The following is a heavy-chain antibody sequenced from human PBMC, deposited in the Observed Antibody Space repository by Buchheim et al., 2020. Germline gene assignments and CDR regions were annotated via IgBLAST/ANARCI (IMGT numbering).Heavy chain of an antibody. CDR3: VKGSSSSRPYYFDH. Sequence: EVQLLESGGDLVQPGGSLRLSCVASGFTFKTYVMSWVRQAPGKGLEWVSVISGESDATWYPYSVKGRFVISRDNYNNALYLQMNSLRDEDTAVYYCVKGSSSSRPYYFDHWGQGAL. CDR1: GFTFKTYV. CDR2: ISGESDAT. D-gene: IGHD2-2*01. V-gene: IGHV3-23*01. J-gene: IGHJ4*02.